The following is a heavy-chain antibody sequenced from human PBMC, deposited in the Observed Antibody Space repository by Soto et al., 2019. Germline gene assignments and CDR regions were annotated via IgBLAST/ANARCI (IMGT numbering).Heavy chain of an antibody. CDR3: ATRITVFGLLIPPFDP. D-gene: IGHD3-3*01. J-gene: IGHJ5*02. V-gene: IGHV4-34*01. CDR1: GGSVNGYY. Sequence: PSETLSLTCAVSGGSVNGYYCNWIRQPPGEGLEWIGEINHTGGTHYNPSLRSRVTMSVDTSKNQFSLRLSSVTAADTAIYYCATRITVFGLLIPPFDPWGQGTQVTVSS. CDR2: INHTGGT.